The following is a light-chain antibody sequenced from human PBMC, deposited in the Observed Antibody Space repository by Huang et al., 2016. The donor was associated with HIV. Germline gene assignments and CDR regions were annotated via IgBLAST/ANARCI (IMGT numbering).Light chain of an antibody. J-gene: IGKJ4*01. CDR2: AAS. Sequence: DIQMTQSPSSLSASVGVRVTITCRASQSIDTSLNWYQQKPGKAPTLLIYAASILQSGVPSRFSGSGSGTDFTLTISSLQPEDFATFYCQQSYSTPLTFGGGTKVEIK. V-gene: IGKV1-39*01. CDR3: QQSYSTPLT. CDR1: QSIDTS.